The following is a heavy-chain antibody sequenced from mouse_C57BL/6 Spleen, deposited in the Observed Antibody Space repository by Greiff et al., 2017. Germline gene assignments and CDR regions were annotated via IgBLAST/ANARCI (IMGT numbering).Heavy chain of an antibody. V-gene: IGHV1-81*01. D-gene: IGHD2-4*01. J-gene: IGHJ4*01. CDR2: IYHRSGNT. CDR3: GRALYDYDDGYYAMDY. Sequence: QVQLQQSGAELARPGASVKLSCTASGYTFTSYGISWVHQRPGQGLEWIGEIYHRSGNTYYHEKFKGQDTLTADKSSSTAYMELRSLTSEDAAVYGCGRALYDYDDGYYAMDYGGQGTSVTVSS. CDR1: GYTFTSYG.